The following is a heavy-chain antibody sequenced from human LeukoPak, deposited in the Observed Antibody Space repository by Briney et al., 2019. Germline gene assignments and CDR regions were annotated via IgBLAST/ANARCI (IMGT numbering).Heavy chain of an antibody. CDR1: GYSLTCYW. D-gene: IGHD1-26*01. CDR2: IYPGDSDT. V-gene: IGHV5-51*01. CDR3: ARHGSSGLNAFDI. Sequence: ESLKTSCYSSGYSLTCYWIGWVRQMPGKGLELMGIIYPGDSDTRYSPSFQGQVTISADKSISTACLQWSSLKASDTAMYYCARHGSSGLNAFDIWGQGTMVTVSS. J-gene: IGHJ3*02.